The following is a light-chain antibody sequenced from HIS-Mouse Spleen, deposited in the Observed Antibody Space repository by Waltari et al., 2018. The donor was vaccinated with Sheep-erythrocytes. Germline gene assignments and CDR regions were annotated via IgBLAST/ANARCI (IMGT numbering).Light chain of an antibody. CDR1: SSDVGGYNY. Sequence: QSALTQPASVSGSPGQSITISCTGTSSDVGGYNYVSWYQQHPGKAPKLMIYEGSKWPSGVSNRFSGSKSGNTASLTISGLQAEDEADYYCCSYAGSSTPWVFGGGTKLTVL. J-gene: IGLJ3*02. CDR3: CSYAGSSTPWV. V-gene: IGLV2-23*01. CDR2: EGS.